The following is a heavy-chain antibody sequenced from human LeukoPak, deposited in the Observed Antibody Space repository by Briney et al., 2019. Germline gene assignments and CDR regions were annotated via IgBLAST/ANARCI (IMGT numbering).Heavy chain of an antibody. CDR2: IYYSGST. D-gene: IGHD6-6*01. Sequence: SQTLSLTCTVSGYSISSGYYWGWIRQPPGKGLEWIGSIYYSGSTYYNPSLKSRVTISVDTSKNQFSLKLSSVTAADTAVYYCARLSSSSVSDAFDIWGQGTMVTVSS. CDR1: GYSISSGYY. J-gene: IGHJ3*02. V-gene: IGHV4-38-2*02. CDR3: ARLSSSSVSDAFDI.